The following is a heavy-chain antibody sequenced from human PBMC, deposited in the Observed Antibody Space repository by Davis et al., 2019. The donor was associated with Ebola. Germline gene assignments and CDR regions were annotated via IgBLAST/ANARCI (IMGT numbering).Heavy chain of an antibody. CDR3: ARSTERGYYYYGMDV. Sequence: AASVKVSCKASGYTFTSYGISWVRQAPGQGLEWMGWISAYNGNTNYAQKLQGRVTMTTDTSTSTAYMELSSLRSEDTAVYYCARSTERGYYYYGMDVWGQGTTVTVSS. CDR2: ISAYNGNT. CDR1: GYTFTSYG. V-gene: IGHV1-18*01. J-gene: IGHJ6*02. D-gene: IGHD1-1*01.